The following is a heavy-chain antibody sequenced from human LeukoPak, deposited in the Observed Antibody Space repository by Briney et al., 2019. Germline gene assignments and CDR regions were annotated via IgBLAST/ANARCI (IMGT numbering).Heavy chain of an antibody. Sequence: SETLSLTRTVSGGSISGSSYFWNWLRQPPGKGLEWIGYIYYNGSTYYNPSLKSRVTISVDTSKNQFSLKLSSVTAADTAVYYCARTSLGGAWFDPWGQGTLVTVSS. J-gene: IGHJ5*02. D-gene: IGHD3-10*01. V-gene: IGHV4-30-4*08. CDR2: IYYNGST. CDR3: ARTSLGGAWFDP. CDR1: GGSISGSSYF.